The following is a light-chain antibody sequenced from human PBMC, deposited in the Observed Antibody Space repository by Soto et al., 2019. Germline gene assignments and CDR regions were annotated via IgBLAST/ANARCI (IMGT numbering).Light chain of an antibody. Sequence: EIVLTQSPGTLSLSPGERATLSCRASQSVSNNYLAWYRQKPGQAPRLLIYGASNRATGIPDRFSGSGSGTDFTLTISSLQSEDFAVYYCQQYNSWPPYTFGQGTRLEIK. CDR2: GAS. V-gene: IGKV3-20*01. J-gene: IGKJ5*01. CDR1: QSVSNNY. CDR3: QQYNSWPPYT.